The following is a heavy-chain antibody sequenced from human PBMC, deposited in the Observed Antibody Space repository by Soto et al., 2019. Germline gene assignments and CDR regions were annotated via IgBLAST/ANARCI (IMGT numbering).Heavy chain of an antibody. Sequence: QVQLVQSGAEVKKPGASVKVSCKASRYTFISYDIKWVRQATGQGLEWMGWMNPKSANTGYAQNFQGRVTITRNTSISTTYMELSSLRSENTAMYYCARSPSWETTVTPYYFDYWGQGTLVTVSS. V-gene: IGHV1-8*01. D-gene: IGHD4-4*01. CDR2: MNPKSANT. J-gene: IGHJ4*02. CDR1: RYTFISYD. CDR3: ARSPSWETTVTPYYFDY.